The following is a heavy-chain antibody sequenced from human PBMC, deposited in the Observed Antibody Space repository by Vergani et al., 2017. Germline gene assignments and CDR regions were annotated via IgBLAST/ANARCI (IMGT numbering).Heavy chain of an antibody. CDR3: ARSGYCAHGVCYMTYYYYMDV. CDR1: GFTLSSHA. J-gene: IGHJ6*03. D-gene: IGHD2-8*01. V-gene: IGHV3-33*01. Sequence: VQVVESGGGLVQPGGSLRLSCAGSGFTLSSHAMHWVRQAPGKGLEWVAFIWYDGSKEYYADSVKGRFTISRDNSKNTLYLQMNNLRAADTAVYYCARSGYCAHGVCYMTYYYYMDVWGKGTAVTVSS. CDR2: IWYDGSKE.